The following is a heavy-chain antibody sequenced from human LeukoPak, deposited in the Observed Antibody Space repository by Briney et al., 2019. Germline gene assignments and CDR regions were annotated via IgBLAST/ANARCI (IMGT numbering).Heavy chain of an antibody. CDR3: ARSDGYQIQHFDY. J-gene: IGHJ4*02. Sequence: GASVKVSCKASGGTFSSYAISWVRQAPGQGLEWMGGIIPIFGTANYAQKSQGRVTITADESTGTAYMELSSLRSEDTAVYYCARSDGYQIQHFDYWGQGTLVTVSS. D-gene: IGHD5-24*01. V-gene: IGHV1-69*01. CDR2: IIPIFGTA. CDR1: GGTFSSYA.